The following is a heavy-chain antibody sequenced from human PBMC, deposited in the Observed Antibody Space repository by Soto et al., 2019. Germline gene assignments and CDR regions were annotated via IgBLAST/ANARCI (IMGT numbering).Heavy chain of an antibody. CDR3: AKDGYTSGLNTFGC. CDR1: GFSFNNYA. D-gene: IGHD6-19*01. Sequence: EVQLWESGGGLVQPGGSLRLSCAASGFSFNNYAMSWVRQAPGKGLEWVSGIGGSGGSTFYADSVRGRFTISRENPKNTLYLQMNSLRAEDTAVYYCAKDGYTSGLNTFGCWGQGTLVTVSS. J-gene: IGHJ4*02. CDR2: IGGSGGST. V-gene: IGHV3-23*01.